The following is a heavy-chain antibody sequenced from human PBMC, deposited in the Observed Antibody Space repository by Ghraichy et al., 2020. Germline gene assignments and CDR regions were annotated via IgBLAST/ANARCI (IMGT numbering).Heavy chain of an antibody. CDR2: ISWNSGSI. CDR1: GFTFDDYA. D-gene: IGHD1-1*01. V-gene: IGHV3-9*01. CDR3: AKAVRGGNWFRAYDI. J-gene: IGHJ3*02. Sequence: GGSLRLSCAASGFTFDDYAMHWVRQAPGKGLEWVSGISWNSGSIGYADSVKGRFTISRDNAKNSLYLQMNSLRAEDTALYYCAKAVRGGNWFRAYDIWGQGTMVTVSS.